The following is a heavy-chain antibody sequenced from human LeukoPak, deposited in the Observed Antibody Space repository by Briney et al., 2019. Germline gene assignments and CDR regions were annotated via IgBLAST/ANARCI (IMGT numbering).Heavy chain of an antibody. CDR3: AKGAASRGYTYVAN. J-gene: IGHJ4*02. Sequence: GGSLRLSCAASAFTFRSYAMIWVRQAPGKGLEWVSGISGSGGSTYYSDSAKGRFTISRDNSNNTLYLQMNSLRAEDTAVYYCAKGAASRGYTYVANWGQGTLVTISS. V-gene: IGHV3-23*01. CDR2: ISGSGGST. D-gene: IGHD5-18*01. CDR1: AFTFRSYA.